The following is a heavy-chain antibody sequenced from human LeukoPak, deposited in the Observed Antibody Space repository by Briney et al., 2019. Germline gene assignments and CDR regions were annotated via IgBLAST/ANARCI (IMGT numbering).Heavy chain of an antibody. J-gene: IGHJ4*02. CDR2: INPNSGGT. CDR3: ARGLEGGSGDFDY. Sequence: ASVKVSCKASGYTFTGYYMHWVRQAPGQGLEWMGWINPNSGGTNYAQKFQGRVTMTRDTSISTAYMELSRLRSDDTAVYYCARGLEGGSGDFDYWGQGTLVTVSS. CDR1: GYTFTGYY. D-gene: IGHD3-10*01. V-gene: IGHV1-2*02.